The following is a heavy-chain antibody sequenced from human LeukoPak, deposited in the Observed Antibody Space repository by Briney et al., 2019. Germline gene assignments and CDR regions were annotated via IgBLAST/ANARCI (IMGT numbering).Heavy chain of an antibody. CDR1: GFPYSNHP. D-gene: IGHD1-26*01. Sequence: GGSETLLCTSAGFPYSNHPKKGARHATGKGLEEFCDISSYGNDEYHADAPRGRFALSRDNAKNSLFLLISDLRVEDTAVYYCARDTVNDPCVTSLELWGQGALVTVSS. J-gene: IGHJ4*02. CDR2: ISSYGNDE. V-gene: IGHV3-48*03. CDR3: ARDTVNDPCVTSLEL.